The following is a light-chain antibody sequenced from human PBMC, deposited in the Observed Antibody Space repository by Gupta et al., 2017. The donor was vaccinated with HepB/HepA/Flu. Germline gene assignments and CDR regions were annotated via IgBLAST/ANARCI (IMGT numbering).Light chain of an antibody. CDR1: QGLVYSDGNTY. CDR2: KVS. V-gene: IGKV2-30*01. J-gene: IGKJ4*01. CDR3: MQSSHWPLT. Sequence: DVVMTQSPLSLPVTLGQPASISCRSSQGLVYSDGNTYLSWFQQRPGQSPRRLIYKVSDRDSGVPDRFSGSGSGNGYTLRIRRVDADDVGIYYCMQSSHWPLTFGGGTRVGMK.